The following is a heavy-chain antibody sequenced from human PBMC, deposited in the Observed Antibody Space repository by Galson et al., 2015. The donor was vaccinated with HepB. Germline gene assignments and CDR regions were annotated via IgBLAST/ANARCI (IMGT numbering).Heavy chain of an antibody. J-gene: IGHJ4*02. CDR1: GFTFSSYA. Sequence: SLRLSCAASGFTFSSYAMHWVRQAPGKGLEWVAVISYDGSNKYYADSAKGRFTISRDNSKNTLYLQMNSLRAEDTAVYYCARAPGPNSSSWYSLSPVYFDYWGQGTLVTVSS. CDR3: ARAPGPNSSSWYSLSPVYFDY. V-gene: IGHV3-30*04. D-gene: IGHD6-13*01. CDR2: ISYDGSNK.